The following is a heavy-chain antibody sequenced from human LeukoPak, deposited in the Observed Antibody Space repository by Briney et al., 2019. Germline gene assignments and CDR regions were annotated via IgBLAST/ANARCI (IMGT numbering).Heavy chain of an antibody. Sequence: PSETLSLTCTVSGGSISGYYWSWIRQPAGKGLEWIGRIYTSGNTNHNPSLKSRVTMSVDTSKNQFSLELSSVTAADTAVYFCARDVVAGRDYWGQGTLVTVSS. CDR1: GGSISGYY. D-gene: IGHD6-19*01. CDR2: IYTSGNT. J-gene: IGHJ4*02. V-gene: IGHV4-4*07. CDR3: ARDVVAGRDY.